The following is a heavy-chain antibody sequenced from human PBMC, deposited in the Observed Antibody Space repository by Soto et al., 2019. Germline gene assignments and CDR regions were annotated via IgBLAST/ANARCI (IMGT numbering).Heavy chain of an antibody. D-gene: IGHD6-13*01. J-gene: IGHJ6*04. V-gene: IGHV3-23*01. CDR3: VKGGQQLVPGNYGLAV. Sequence: GGSLRLSCAASGFTFSSYAMSWVRQAPGKGLEWVSAISGSGGSTYYADSVKGRFTISRDNSKNTLYLQMNSLRAEDTAVYYCVKGGQQLVPGNYGLAVWGKGTTVTVSS. CDR1: GFTFSSYA. CDR2: ISGSGGST.